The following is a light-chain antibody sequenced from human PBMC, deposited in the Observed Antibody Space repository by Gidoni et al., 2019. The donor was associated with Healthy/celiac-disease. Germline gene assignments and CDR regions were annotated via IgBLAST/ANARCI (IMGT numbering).Light chain of an antibody. CDR1: QSVSSN. CDR3: QQYNNWLS. CDR2: GAS. Sequence: DIAMTQSPATLSVSPGERATLSCRASQSVSSNLAWYQQKPGQAPRLLIYGASTRATGIPARFSGSGSGTEFTLTISSLQSEDFAVYYCQQYNNWLSFGGGTKVEIK. J-gene: IGKJ4*01. V-gene: IGKV3-15*01.